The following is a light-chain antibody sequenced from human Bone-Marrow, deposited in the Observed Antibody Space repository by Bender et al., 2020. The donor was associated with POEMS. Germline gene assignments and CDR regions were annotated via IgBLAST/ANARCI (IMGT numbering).Light chain of an antibody. Sequence: SYELTQPPSVSVSPGQTASITCSGDKLGDKYASWYQQKSGQSPVLVIFQDVKRPSGIPERFSGSNSGNTATLTISGAQAMDEADYYCQAWDIRIVVFGGGSKLAVL. CDR2: QDV. CDR1: KLGDKY. J-gene: IGLJ3*02. V-gene: IGLV3-1*01. CDR3: QAWDIRIVV.